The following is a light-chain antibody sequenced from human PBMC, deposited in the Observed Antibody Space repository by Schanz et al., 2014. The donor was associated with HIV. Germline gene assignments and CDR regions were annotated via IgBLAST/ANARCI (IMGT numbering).Light chain of an antibody. CDR2: GAS. Sequence: EIVLTQSPGSLSLSPGGRATLSCGASQRLSSAYLAWYQQKRDQPPRLVIYGASSRATGIPDRFSGSGSGTDFTLTISRLEPEDFAVYYCQQYDSSPWTFGQGTKVEIK. J-gene: IGKJ1*01. V-gene: IGKV3-20*01. CDR3: QQYDSSPWT. CDR1: QRLSSAY.